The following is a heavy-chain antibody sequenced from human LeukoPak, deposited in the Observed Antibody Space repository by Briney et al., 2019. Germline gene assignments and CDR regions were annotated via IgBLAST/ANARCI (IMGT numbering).Heavy chain of an antibody. Sequence: GGSLRLSCAASGFTFSSYGMHWVHQAPGKGLEWVAFIRYDGSNKYYADSVKGRFTISRDNSKNTLYLQMNSLRAEDTAVYYCAKDWLHYYGSGSPYNFDYWGQGTLVTVSS. J-gene: IGHJ4*02. CDR2: IRYDGSNK. CDR3: AKDWLHYYGSGSPYNFDY. V-gene: IGHV3-30*02. D-gene: IGHD3-10*01. CDR1: GFTFSSYG.